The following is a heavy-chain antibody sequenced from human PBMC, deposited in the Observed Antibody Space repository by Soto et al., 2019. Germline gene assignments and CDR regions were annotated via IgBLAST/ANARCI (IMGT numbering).Heavy chain of an antibody. J-gene: IGHJ5*02. CDR1: GFTFANHW. Sequence: GGSLRLSCAASGFTFANHWMHWVRQAPGKGLEWVSRVISDGNAIDYADSVKGRFTVSRDNAKNTLYLQMNTLRAEDTAVYYCATAEVDHWGPGTLVTVSS. CDR2: VISDGNAI. CDR3: ATAEVDH. V-gene: IGHV3-74*01.